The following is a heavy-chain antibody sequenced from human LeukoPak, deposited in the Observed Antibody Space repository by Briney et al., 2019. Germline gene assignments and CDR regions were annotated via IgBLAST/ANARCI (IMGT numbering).Heavy chain of an antibody. Sequence: PGGSLRLSCAASGFTFNTAWMSWVRQAPGKGLEWVASISSEGDNKHYLESVKGRFTISRDNSKNTLYLQMHNPRAEDTAIYYCAKDRTNFFYYLDVWGTGTTVIVSS. CDR2: ISSEGDNK. J-gene: IGHJ6*03. CDR1: GFTFNTAW. CDR3: AKDRTNFFYYLDV. V-gene: IGHV3-30*18.